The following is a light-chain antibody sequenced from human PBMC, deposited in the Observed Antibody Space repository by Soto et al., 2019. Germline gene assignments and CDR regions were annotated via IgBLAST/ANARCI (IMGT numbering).Light chain of an antibody. V-gene: IGKV3-15*01. J-gene: IGKJ2*01. CDR2: DAS. CDR3: QHYNNWPNT. Sequence: ETVMTQSPATLSVSPGERATLSCRASQSVSSDLAWYQQKPGQAPRLLIYDASTRATGIPARFSGSGSGAEFTLTISSLQSADFAVYYCQHYNNWPNTFGQGTTLEIK. CDR1: QSVSSD.